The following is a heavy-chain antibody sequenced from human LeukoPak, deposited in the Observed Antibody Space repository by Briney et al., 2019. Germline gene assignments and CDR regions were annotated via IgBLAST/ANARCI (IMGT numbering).Heavy chain of an antibody. CDR2: INHSGST. CDR1: GGPFSGYY. J-gene: IGHJ4*02. D-gene: IGHD1-1*01. V-gene: IGHV4-34*01. Sequence: PSETLSLTCAVYGGPFSGYYWSWIHQPPGKGLEWIGEINHSGSTNYNPSLKSRVTISVDTSKNQFSLKLSSVTAADTAVYYCARHVIGTYDHWGQGTLVTVSS. CDR3: ARHVIGTYDH.